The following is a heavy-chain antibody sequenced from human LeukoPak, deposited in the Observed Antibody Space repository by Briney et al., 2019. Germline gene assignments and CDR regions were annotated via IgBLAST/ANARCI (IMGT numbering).Heavy chain of an antibody. CDR2: IWYDGSNK. D-gene: IGHD3-22*01. CDR1: GFTFSSYG. Sequence: GGSLRLSCAASGFTFSSYGMHWVRQAPGKGLEWVAVIWYDGSNKYYADSVKGRFTISRDNSKNTLYLQMNSLRAEDTAVYYCAKGYYYDSSGYCFDYWGQGTLVTVSS. V-gene: IGHV3-33*06. J-gene: IGHJ4*02. CDR3: AKGYYYDSSGYCFDY.